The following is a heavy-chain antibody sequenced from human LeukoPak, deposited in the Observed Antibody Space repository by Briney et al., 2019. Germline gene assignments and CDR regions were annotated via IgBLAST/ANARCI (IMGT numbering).Heavy chain of an antibody. CDR2: IYYSGST. J-gene: IGHJ4*02. D-gene: IGHD3-10*01. V-gene: IGHV4-61*08. CDR1: GGSVTGGGYY. CDR3: ARRSGGSGSYYRD. Sequence: SETLSLTCSVSGGSVTGGGYYWSWIRQPPGKGLEWIGYIYYSGSTNYNPSLKSRVTISVDTSKNQFSLKLSSVTAADTAVYYCARRSGGSGSYYRDWGQGTLVTVSS.